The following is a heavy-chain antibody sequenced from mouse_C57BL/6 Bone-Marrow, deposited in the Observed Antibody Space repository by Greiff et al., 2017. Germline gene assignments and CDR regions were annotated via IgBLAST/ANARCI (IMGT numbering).Heavy chain of an antibody. CDR2: ISRGSSTI. D-gene: IGHD1-1*01. J-gene: IGHJ4*01. CDR3: ARSSSGSSYDAMDY. Sequence: EVKLMESGGGLVKPGGSLKLSCAASGFTFSDYGMHWVRQAPEKGLEWVAYISRGSSTIYYADTVKGRFTIARDHAKNTLFLQMTSLRSEDTAMYYCARSSSGSSYDAMDYWGQGTSVTVSS. CDR1: GFTFSDYG. V-gene: IGHV5-17*01.